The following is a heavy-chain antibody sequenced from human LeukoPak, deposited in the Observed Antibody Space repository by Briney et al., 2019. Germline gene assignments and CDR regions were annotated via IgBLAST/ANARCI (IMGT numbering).Heavy chain of an antibody. D-gene: IGHD3-10*01. V-gene: IGHV1-2*02. CDR2: INPNSGGT. CDR3: ARAAVRGVIIRYWFDP. J-gene: IGHJ5*02. Sequence: GASVKVSCKASGYTFTDYYLHWLRQAPGQGLEWMGWINPNSGGTNYAQKFQGRVTMTRDTSISTAYMELSRLRSDDTAVYYCARAAVRGVIIRYWFDPWGQGTLVTVSS. CDR1: GYTFTDYY.